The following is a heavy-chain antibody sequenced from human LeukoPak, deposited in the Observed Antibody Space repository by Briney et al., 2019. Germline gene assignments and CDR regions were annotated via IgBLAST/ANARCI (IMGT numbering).Heavy chain of an antibody. D-gene: IGHD3-22*01. J-gene: IGHJ4*02. CDR1: GYTFTAYY. CDR2: INPDSGGT. V-gene: IGHV1-2*02. Sequence: ASVHVSCKASGYTFTAYYIHWVRQAPGQGLEWMGWINPDSGGTNLAQRFQGRVTMTRDTSINTAYMGLSSLTSDDTAVYYCARDSYQYFSDTTGYYLYYLACAGQGSLVTVPS. CDR3: ARDSYQYFSDTTGYYLYYLAC.